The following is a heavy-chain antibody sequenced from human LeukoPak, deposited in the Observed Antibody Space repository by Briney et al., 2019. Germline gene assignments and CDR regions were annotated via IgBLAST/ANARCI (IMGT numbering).Heavy chain of an antibody. Sequence: GESLKISCQGSGYTFTNSWITWVRQVPGKGLEWMGRIDPSDSYTHYSPSFQGHVTISADKSISTAYLQWSSLKASDTVVYYCARHAHCSGGSCYKYGMDVWGQGTTVTVSS. J-gene: IGHJ6*02. CDR1: GYTFTNSW. D-gene: IGHD2-15*01. V-gene: IGHV5-10-1*01. CDR3: ARHAHCSGGSCYKYGMDV. CDR2: IDPSDSYT.